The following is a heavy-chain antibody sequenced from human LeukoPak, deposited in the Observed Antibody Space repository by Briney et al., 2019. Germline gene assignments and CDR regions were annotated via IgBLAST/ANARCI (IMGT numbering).Heavy chain of an antibody. CDR3: ARDPPPRNYDSNY. CDR1: GSTFSSYW. D-gene: IGHD3-3*01. V-gene: IGHV3-7*03. CDR2: IKQDRSEK. J-gene: IGHJ4*02. Sequence: PGGSLRLSCAASGSTFSSYWMSWVRQAPGKGLEWVANIKQDRSEKYYADSVKGRFTISRDNAMNSLFLQMNSLRAEDTAVYYCARDPPPRNYDSNYWGQGTLVTVSS.